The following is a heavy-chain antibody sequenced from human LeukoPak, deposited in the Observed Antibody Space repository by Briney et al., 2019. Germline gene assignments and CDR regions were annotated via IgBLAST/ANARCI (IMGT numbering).Heavy chain of an antibody. Sequence: SETLSLTCAVSGGSISSSNWWSWVRQPPGKGLEWIGEIYHSGSTYYNPSLKSRVTISVDRSKNQFSLKLSSVTAADTAVYYCARHTDHKTRAFDIWGQGTMVTVSS. CDR3: ARHTDHKTRAFDI. CDR2: IYHSGST. D-gene: IGHD2-2*02. J-gene: IGHJ3*02. V-gene: IGHV4-4*02. CDR1: GGSISSSNW.